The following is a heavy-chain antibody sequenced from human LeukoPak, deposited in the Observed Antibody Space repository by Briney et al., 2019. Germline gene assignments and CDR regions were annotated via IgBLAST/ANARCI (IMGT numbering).Heavy chain of an antibody. D-gene: IGHD5-18*01. V-gene: IGHV1-2*06. Sequence: EASVKVSCKASGYSFTGYYIHWVRQAPGQGLEWMVRINPNSGGPDYAQKFQGRVTMTRDTSISTAYLELSRLRNDDTAVYFCARGYSYDPNSFDYWGQGTLVTVSS. CDR1: GYSFTGYY. CDR2: INPNSGGP. J-gene: IGHJ4*02. CDR3: ARGYSYDPNSFDY.